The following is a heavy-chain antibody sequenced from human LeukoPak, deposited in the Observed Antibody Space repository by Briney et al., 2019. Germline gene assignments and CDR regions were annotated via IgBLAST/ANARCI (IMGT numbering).Heavy chain of an antibody. Sequence: GGSLRLSCAASGFTFSSYGIHWIRQAPGKGLEWVAFIRNDGSIIYNADSVKGRFTISRDNSKNTLYLQMNSLRADDTAVYYCAKDTPLCYFDYWGQGTLVTVSS. J-gene: IGHJ4*02. D-gene: IGHD3-16*01. CDR3: AKDTPLCYFDY. CDR1: GFTFSSYG. CDR2: IRNDGSII. V-gene: IGHV3-30*02.